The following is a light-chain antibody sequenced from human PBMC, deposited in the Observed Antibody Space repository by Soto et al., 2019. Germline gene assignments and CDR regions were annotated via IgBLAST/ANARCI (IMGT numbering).Light chain of an antibody. V-gene: IGKV3-15*01. J-gene: IGKJ4*01. CDR3: QQYHAWPPGT. Sequence: DIVMTQSPAILSVSPGERATLSCRASQSVETFLALFQHKAGQAPRLLIFGASTRAAGVPARFSGGGSGTEFTLTIDSLRSEDFAVYFCQQYHAWPPGTFGGGTKVEIK. CDR2: GAS. CDR1: QSVETF.